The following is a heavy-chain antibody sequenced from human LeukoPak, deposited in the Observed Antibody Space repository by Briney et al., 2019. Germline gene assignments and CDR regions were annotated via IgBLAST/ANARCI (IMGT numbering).Heavy chain of an antibody. CDR3: ARQPSYYDSSGYYYWFDS. CDR1: GGSISSYY. CDR2: IYYSGST. D-gene: IGHD3-22*01. Sequence: PSETLSLTCIVSGGSISSYYWSWIRQPPGKGLEWIGYIYYSGSTNYNPSLMSRVTISVDTSKNQFSLKLSSVTAADTAVYYCARQPSYYDSSGYYYWFDSWGQGTLVTVSS. V-gene: IGHV4-59*01. J-gene: IGHJ5*01.